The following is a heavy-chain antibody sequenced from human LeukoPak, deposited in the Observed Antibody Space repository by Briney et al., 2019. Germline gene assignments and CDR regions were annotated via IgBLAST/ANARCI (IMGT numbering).Heavy chain of an antibody. D-gene: IGHD5-24*01. V-gene: IGHV4-4*08. CDR3: ARLRDSNNWHLFAY. CDR1: GASIRGFY. J-gene: IGHJ4*02. Sequence: PSETLSLTCTVSGASIRGFYWSWIRQSPENGLEWIGYIYTTGSTYYNPSLGSRVTMSVDPSENRFSLNLSSVTAADTAVYYCARLRDSNNWHLFAYWGQGSLVTVSS. CDR2: IYTTGST.